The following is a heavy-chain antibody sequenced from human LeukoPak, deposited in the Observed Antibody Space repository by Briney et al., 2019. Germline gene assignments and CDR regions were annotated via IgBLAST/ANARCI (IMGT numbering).Heavy chain of an antibody. CDR1: GFTFDDYS. CDR2: ISKDSTFI. V-gene: IGHV3-9*01. J-gene: IGHJ4*02. CDR3: AKEGHYSRGYQPLDY. Sequence: GGSLRLSCAASGFTFDDYSMDRVRQAPGKGPEWVSGISKDSTFIGYAGSVKGRFTISRDNAKNSLYLQMNSLRYEDTALYYCAKEGHYSRGYQPLDYWGQGTLVSHSS. D-gene: IGHD3-22*01.